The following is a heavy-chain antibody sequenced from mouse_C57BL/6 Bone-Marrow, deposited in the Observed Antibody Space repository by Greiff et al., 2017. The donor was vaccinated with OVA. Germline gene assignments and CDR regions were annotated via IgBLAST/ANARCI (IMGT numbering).Heavy chain of an antibody. CDR2: INSDGGST. CDR3: ASRDYYGSSYDFDY. CDR1: EYEFPSHD. V-gene: IGHV5-2*01. J-gene: IGHJ2*01. D-gene: IGHD1-1*01. Sequence: EVKLVESGGGLVQPGESLKLSCESYEYEFPSHDMSWVRKTPEKRLELVAAINSDGGSTYYPDTMERRFIISRDNTKKTLYLQMSSLRSEDTALYYCASRDYYGSSYDFDYWGQGTTLTVSS.